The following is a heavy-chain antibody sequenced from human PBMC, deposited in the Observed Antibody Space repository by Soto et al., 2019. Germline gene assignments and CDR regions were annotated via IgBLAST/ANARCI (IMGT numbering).Heavy chain of an antibody. CDR3: ARHRGYSSGWYAGAGYYFDY. J-gene: IGHJ4*02. CDR2: IYYSGST. Sequence: QLQLQESGPGLVKPSETLSLTCTVSGGSISSSSYYWGWIRQPPGKGLEWIGSIYYSGSTYYNPSLKSRVTRSVDTSKNQFSLKLSSVTAADTAVYYCARHRGYSSGWYAGAGYYFDYWGQGTLVTVSS. CDR1: GGSISSSSYY. V-gene: IGHV4-39*01. D-gene: IGHD6-19*01.